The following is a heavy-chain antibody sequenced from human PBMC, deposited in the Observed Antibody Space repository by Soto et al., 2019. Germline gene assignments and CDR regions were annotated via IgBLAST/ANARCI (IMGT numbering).Heavy chain of an antibody. CDR2: IYYSGST. Sequence: SETLSLTCTVSGGSISSGGYYWSWIRQHPGKGLEWIGYIYYSGSTYYNPSLKCRVTISVDTSKNQFSLKLSSVTAADTAVYYCARDRGHYYVSSGPGMDVWGQGTTVTVSS. CDR3: ARDRGHYYVSSGPGMDV. D-gene: IGHD3-22*01. CDR1: GGSISSGGYY. J-gene: IGHJ6*02. V-gene: IGHV4-31*03.